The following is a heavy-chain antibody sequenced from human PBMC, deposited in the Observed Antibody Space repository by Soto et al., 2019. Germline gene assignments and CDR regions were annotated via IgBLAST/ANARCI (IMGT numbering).Heavy chain of an antibody. Sequence: GSLRLSCAASGFTFSSYAMHWVRQAPGKGLEWVAVISYDGSNKYYADSVKGRFTISRDNSKNTLYLQINSLRAEDTAVYYCARDTGLFDYYYGMDVWGQGTTVTVSS. J-gene: IGHJ6*02. D-gene: IGHD3-22*01. CDR1: GFTFSSYA. CDR3: ARDTGLFDYYYGMDV. V-gene: IGHV3-30-3*01. CDR2: ISYDGSNK.